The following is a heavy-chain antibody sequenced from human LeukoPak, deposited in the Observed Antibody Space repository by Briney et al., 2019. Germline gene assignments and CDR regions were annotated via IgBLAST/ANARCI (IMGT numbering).Heavy chain of an antibody. CDR3: VRRVPGPRVGDYVAYYFDL. CDR1: GDSISRSY. V-gene: IGHV4-4*08. Sequence: PSETLSVTCKVSGDSISRSYWSWIRQPLGRGLEWLGYIYNSGSTNYHPSLKSRATISVDTSKSQLSLSLTSVSAADTAVYYCVRRVPGPRVGDYVAYYFDLWGQGTLVTVSS. J-gene: IGHJ4*02. D-gene: IGHD3-10*02. CDR2: IYNSGST.